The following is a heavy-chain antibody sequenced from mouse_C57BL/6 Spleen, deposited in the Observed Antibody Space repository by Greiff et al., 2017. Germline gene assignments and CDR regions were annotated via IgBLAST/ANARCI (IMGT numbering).Heavy chain of an antibody. CDR1: GFTFTDDY. CDR3: TTNSNYVRGDLDD. V-gene: IGHV14-4*01. J-gene: IGHJ2*01. D-gene: IGHD2-5*01. CDR2: IDPENGDT. Sequence: EVKLQESGAELVRPGASVKLSCTASGFTFTDDYMHWVKQRPEQGLEWIGWIDPENGDTEYASKFQGKATITADTSSNTAYLQLSSLTSEDTAAYYFTTNSNYVRGDLDDWGQGTTLTVSS.